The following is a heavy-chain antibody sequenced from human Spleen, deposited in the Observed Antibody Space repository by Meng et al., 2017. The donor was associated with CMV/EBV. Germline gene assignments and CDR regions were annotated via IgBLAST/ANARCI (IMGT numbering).Heavy chain of an antibody. CDR3: ARAVGYYYDSSGYYYDY. D-gene: IGHD3-22*01. CDR2: INHSGSI. V-gene: IGHV4-34*01. CDR1: GACSGYY. Sequence: GACSGYYWSWIRQPPGKGREWIGEINHSGSINYNPSLKSRVTISVDTSKNQFSLKLSSVTAADTAVYYCARAVGYYYDSSGYYYDYWGQGTLVTVSS. J-gene: IGHJ4*02.